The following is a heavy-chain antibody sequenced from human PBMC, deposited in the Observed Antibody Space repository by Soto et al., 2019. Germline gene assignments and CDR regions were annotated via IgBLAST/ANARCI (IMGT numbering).Heavy chain of an antibody. Sequence: QVQLVQSGAEEKKPGASVKVSCKASGYTFTSYAMHWVRQAPGQRLEWMGWINAGNGNTKYSQKFQGRVTITRDTSASTAYMELSSLRSEDTAVYCCARGSGWYPPFYYWGQGTLVTVSS. V-gene: IGHV1-3*05. D-gene: IGHD6-19*01. CDR2: INAGNGNT. CDR3: ARGSGWYPPFYY. J-gene: IGHJ4*02. CDR1: GYTFTSYA.